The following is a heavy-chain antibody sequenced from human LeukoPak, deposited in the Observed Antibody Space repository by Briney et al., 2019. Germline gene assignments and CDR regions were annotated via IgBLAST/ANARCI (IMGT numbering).Heavy chain of an antibody. D-gene: IGHD5-18*01. CDR2: ISSDGTYM. Sequence: GGSLRLSCAASGFTFSSYSMNWVRQAPGKGLEWVSSISSDGTYMHYADSVKGRFTISRDNARNSLYLQMNSLRAEDSAVYYCGWSYGRGALDHWGQGTLVTVSS. CDR1: GFTFSSYS. CDR3: GWSYGRGALDH. V-gene: IGHV3-21*01. J-gene: IGHJ4*02.